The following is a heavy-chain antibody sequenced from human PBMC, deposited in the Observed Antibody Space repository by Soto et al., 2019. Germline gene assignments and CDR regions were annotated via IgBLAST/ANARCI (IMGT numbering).Heavy chain of an antibody. V-gene: IGHV3-23*01. CDR1: GFTFSSYG. CDR3: AKDRRAGGNYGFYSDF. CDR2: SSATGAGT. Sequence: EVQLLESGGGLVQPGGSLRLSCAASGFTFSSYGMTWVRQAPGKGLEWVSFSSATGAGTYYADSVKGRFTISRDTSKNTLYLQMTSLRADGTAVYYCAKDRRAGGNYGFYSDFWGQGDLVIVSS. J-gene: IGHJ4*02. D-gene: IGHD1-7*01.